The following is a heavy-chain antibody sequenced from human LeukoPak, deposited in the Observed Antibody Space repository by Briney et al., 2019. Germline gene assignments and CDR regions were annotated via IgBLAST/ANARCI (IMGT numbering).Heavy chain of an antibody. CDR3: GITMVRGVTKKDY. Sequence: PSGTLSLTCAVSGGSISSSNWWSWVRQPPGKGLEWIGEIYHSGSTNYNPSLKSRVTISVGKSKNQFSLKLSSVTAADTAVYYCGITMVRGVTKKDYWGQGTLVTVSS. J-gene: IGHJ4*02. D-gene: IGHD3-10*01. V-gene: IGHV4-4*02. CDR1: GGSISSSNW. CDR2: IYHSGST.